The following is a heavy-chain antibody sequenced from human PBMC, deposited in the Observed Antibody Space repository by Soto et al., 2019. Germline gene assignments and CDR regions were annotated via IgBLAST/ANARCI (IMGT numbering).Heavy chain of an antibody. D-gene: IGHD2-15*01. Sequence: KTSETLSLTCTVSGGSISSGGYYWSWIRQHPGKGLEWIGYIYYSGSTYYNPSLKSRVTISVDTSKNQFSLKLSSVTAADTAVYYCATAHSGKAVVGAFDIWGQGTMVTVSS. CDR3: ATAHSGKAVVGAFDI. CDR1: GGSISSGGYY. J-gene: IGHJ3*02. CDR2: IYYSGST. V-gene: IGHV4-31*03.